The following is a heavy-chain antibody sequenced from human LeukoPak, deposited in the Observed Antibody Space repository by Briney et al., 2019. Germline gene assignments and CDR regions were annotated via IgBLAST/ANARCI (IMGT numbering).Heavy chain of an antibody. Sequence: GGSLRLSCAASGFTFSSYSMNWVRQAPGKGLEWVSSVSGSSTYIYYADSVKGRFTISRDNAKNSLYLQMNSLRAEDTAVYYCARDKVYCSSTSCQNYYYGLDVWGQGTTVTVSS. CDR1: GFTFSSYS. D-gene: IGHD2-2*01. J-gene: IGHJ6*02. CDR3: ARDKVYCSSTSCQNYYYGLDV. V-gene: IGHV3-21*01. CDR2: VSGSSTYI.